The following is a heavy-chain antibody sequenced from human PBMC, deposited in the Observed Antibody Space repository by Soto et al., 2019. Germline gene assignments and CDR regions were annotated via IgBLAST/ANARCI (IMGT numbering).Heavy chain of an antibody. CDR3: ARDQIFSRSSSSPYYYYGMDV. V-gene: IGHV1-2*04. D-gene: IGHD6-6*01. CDR2: INPNSGGT. CDR1: GYTFTGYY. Sequence: QVQLVQSGAEVKKPGASVKFSCKASGYTFTGYYMHWVRQAPGQGLEWMGWINPNSGGTNYAQKFQGWVTMTRDTSISTDYMEMSRLRSADTAVYYCARDQIFSRSSSSPYYYYGMDVWGQGTTVTVSS. J-gene: IGHJ6*02.